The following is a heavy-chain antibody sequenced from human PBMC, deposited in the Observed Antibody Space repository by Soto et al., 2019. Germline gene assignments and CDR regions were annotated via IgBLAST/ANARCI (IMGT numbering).Heavy chain of an antibody. CDR1: GFTFSSYG. Sequence: GGSLRLSCAASGFTFSSYGMHWVRQAPGKGLEWVAVISYDGSNKYYADSVKGRFTISRDNSKNTLYLQMNSLRAEDTAVYYCAKDRGYCSGGSCYPYYYYYGMDVWGQGTTVTVSS. CDR3: AKDRGYCSGGSCYPYYYYYGMDV. CDR2: ISYDGSNK. V-gene: IGHV3-30*18. J-gene: IGHJ6*02. D-gene: IGHD2-15*01.